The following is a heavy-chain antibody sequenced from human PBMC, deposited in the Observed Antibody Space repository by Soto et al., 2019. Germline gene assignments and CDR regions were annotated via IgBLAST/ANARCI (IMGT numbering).Heavy chain of an antibody. CDR2: ISGSGGST. V-gene: IGHV3-23*01. Sequence: GGSLRLSCAASEFTFSSYAMSWVRQAPGKGLEWVSAISGSGGSTYYADSVKGRFTISRDNSKNTLYLQMNSLRAEDTAVYYCAKASSGWLLAKDYWGQGTLVTVSS. CDR3: AKASSGWLLAKDY. D-gene: IGHD6-19*01. J-gene: IGHJ4*02. CDR1: EFTFSSYA.